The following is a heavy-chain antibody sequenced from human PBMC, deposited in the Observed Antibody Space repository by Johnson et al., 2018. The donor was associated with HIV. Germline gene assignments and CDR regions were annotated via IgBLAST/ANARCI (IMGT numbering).Heavy chain of an antibody. Sequence: QVQLVESGGGVVHPGGSLRLSCAASGFTVGGTYLSWVRQAPGKGLEWVAIIRYDGSNKYYADSVKGRFTISRDNSKNTLYLQMNSLRAEDTAVYYCATEYGSGSYYTYAFDIWGQGTMVTVSS. D-gene: IGHD3-10*01. CDR2: IRYDGSNK. CDR3: ATEYGSGSYYTYAFDI. J-gene: IGHJ3*02. V-gene: IGHV3-30*02. CDR1: GFTVGGTY.